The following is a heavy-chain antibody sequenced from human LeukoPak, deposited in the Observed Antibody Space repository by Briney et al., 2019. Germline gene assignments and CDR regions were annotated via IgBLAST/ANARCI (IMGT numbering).Heavy chain of an antibody. CDR2: ISSSSYI. CDR3: ASFVPTVTTQGEVLDY. J-gene: IGHJ4*02. Sequence: GGSLRLSCAASGFTFSSYSMNWVRQAPGKGLEWVSSISSSSYIYYSDSVKGRFTISRDNAKISLYLQMNSLRAEDTAVYYCASFVPTVTTQGEVLDYWGQGTLVTVSS. CDR1: GFTFSSYS. V-gene: IGHV3-21*01. D-gene: IGHD4-17*01.